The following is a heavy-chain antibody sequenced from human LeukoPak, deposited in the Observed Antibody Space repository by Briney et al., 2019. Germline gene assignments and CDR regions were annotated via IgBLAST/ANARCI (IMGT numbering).Heavy chain of an antibody. Sequence: GGSLRLSCAASGFTFSSYAMHWVRQAPGKGLEYVSAISSNGGSTYYANSVMGRFTISRDNSKNTLYLQMGSLRAEDMAVYYCARSRGEDWNYYFDYWGQGTLVTVSS. CDR1: GFTFSSYA. D-gene: IGHD1-7*01. CDR2: ISSNGGST. J-gene: IGHJ4*02. V-gene: IGHV3-64*01. CDR3: ARSRGEDWNYYFDY.